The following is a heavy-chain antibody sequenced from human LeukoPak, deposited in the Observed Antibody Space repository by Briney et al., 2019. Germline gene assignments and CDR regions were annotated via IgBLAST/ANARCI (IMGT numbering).Heavy chain of an antibody. J-gene: IGHJ4*02. Sequence: PGRSLRLSCAASGFTFDDYAMHWVRHAPGKGLEWVSGISWNSGSIGYADSVKGRFTISRDNAKNSLYLQTNSLRAEDTALYYCAKDMGKYGDYATVDYWGQGTLVTVSS. CDR1: GFTFDDYA. D-gene: IGHD4-17*01. V-gene: IGHV3-9*01. CDR3: AKDMGKYGDYATVDY. CDR2: ISWNSGSI.